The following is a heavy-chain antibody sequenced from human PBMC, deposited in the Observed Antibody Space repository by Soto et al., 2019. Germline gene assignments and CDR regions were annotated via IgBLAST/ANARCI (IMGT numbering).Heavy chain of an antibody. J-gene: IGHJ6*02. V-gene: IGHV3-48*01. CDR1: GFTFSSYS. CDR2: ISSSSSTI. D-gene: IGHD6-13*01. Sequence: GGSLRLSCAASGFTFSSYSMNWVRQAPGKGLEWVSSISSSSSTIYYAVSVKGRFTISRDNAKNSLFLQMNRLRAEDTAVYYCAKVRQQLVSYHYYGLDVWGQGTTVTVSS. CDR3: AKVRQQLVSYHYYGLDV.